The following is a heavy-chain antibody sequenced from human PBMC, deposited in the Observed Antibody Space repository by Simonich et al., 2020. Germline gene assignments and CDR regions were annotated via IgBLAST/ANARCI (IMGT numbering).Heavy chain of an antibody. Sequence: QVQLVQSGAEVKKPGASVKVSCKASGYTFTSYDINWVRQATGQGLGWMGWMNPNSGNPGYAQKVQGRVTITRNTSISTADRELSSLRAEDTAVYYCARGRGGMSRGYVDYWGQGTLVTVSS. J-gene: IGHJ4*02. V-gene: IGHV1-8*03. CDR3: ARGRGGMSRGYVDY. D-gene: IGHD2-15*01. CDR2: MNPNSGNP. CDR1: GYTFTSYD.